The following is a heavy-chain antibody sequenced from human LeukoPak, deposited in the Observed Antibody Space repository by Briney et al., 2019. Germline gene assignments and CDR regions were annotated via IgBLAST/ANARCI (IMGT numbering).Heavy chain of an antibody. CDR3: ATAGGYCSSTSCYAAEYFQH. CDR2: IYPGDSDT. V-gene: IGHV5-51*01. CDR1: GYSFTSYW. Sequence: GESLQISCKGSGYSFTSYWIGWVRQLPGKGLEWMGIIYPGDSDTRYSPSFQGQVTISADKSISTAYLQWSSLKASDTAMYYCATAGGYCSSTSCYAAEYFQHWGQGTLVTVSS. D-gene: IGHD2-2*01. J-gene: IGHJ1*01.